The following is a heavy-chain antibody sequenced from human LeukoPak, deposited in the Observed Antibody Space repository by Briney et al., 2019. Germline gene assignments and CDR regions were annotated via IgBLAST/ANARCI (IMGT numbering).Heavy chain of an antibody. Sequence: ASVKVSCKASGYTFTSYAMHWVRQAPGQRLEWMGWINAGNGNTKYSQEFQGRVTITRDTSASTAYMELSSLRSEDMAVYYCARGGILWFGELSNYYMDVWGKGTTVTVSS. J-gene: IGHJ6*03. CDR2: INAGNGNT. CDR3: ARGGILWFGELSNYYMDV. D-gene: IGHD3-10*01. V-gene: IGHV1-3*03. CDR1: GYTFTSYA.